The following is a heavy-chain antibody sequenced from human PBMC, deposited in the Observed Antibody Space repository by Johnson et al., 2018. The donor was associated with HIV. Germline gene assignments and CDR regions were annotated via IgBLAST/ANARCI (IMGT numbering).Heavy chain of an antibody. J-gene: IGHJ3*02. Sequence: EVQLVESGGGLVQPGGSLRLSCAASGFTFSSYWMSWVRQAPGKGLEWVANIKQDGSEKYYADSVKGRFTISRDNSKNTLYLQMNSVRAEDTAVYYCARGLGSRSDFDIWGQGTMVTVSS. CDR2: IKQDGSEK. V-gene: IGHV3-7*04. D-gene: IGHD3-3*01. CDR3: ARGLGSRSDFDI. CDR1: GFTFSSYW.